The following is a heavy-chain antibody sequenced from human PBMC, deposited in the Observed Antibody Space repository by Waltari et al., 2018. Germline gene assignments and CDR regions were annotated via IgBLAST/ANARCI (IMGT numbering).Heavy chain of an antibody. CDR2: ISYDGNNK. CDR3: ARKVITTIEQYYSYYWNMDI. Sequence: QVQLVESGGGVVQPGKSLRLPCAASGFTFSNYSLPWVRQAPGKGLEWVAVISYDGNNKHYADSVKGRFIISRDNSKNTVYLQMNSLRAEDTAVYYCARKVITTIEQYYSYYWNMDIWGKGTTVTISS. V-gene: IGHV3-30-3*01. J-gene: IGHJ6*03. D-gene: IGHD2-21*01. CDR1: GFTFSNYS.